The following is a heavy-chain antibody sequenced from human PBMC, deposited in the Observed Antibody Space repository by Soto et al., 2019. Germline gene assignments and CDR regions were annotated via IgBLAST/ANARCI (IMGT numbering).Heavy chain of an antibody. V-gene: IGHV3-48*03. CDR1: GFTFSSYE. J-gene: IGHJ6*02. CDR2: ISSSGSDR. CDR3: ARAPANYYYYGLDV. Sequence: EVQVVESGGGLVQPGGSLRLSCVASGFTFSSYEMNWVRQAPGKGLEWVSFISSSGSDRYYADSVRGRFTISRGNAKNSLYLQMTSLRAEDTGVYYCARAPANYYYYGLDVWGQGTTVTVSS.